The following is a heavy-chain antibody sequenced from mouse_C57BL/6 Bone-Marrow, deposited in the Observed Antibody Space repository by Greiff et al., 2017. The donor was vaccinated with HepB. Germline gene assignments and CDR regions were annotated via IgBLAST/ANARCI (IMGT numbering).Heavy chain of an antibody. J-gene: IGHJ4*01. Sequence: EVQVVESGGDLVKPGGSLKLSCAASGFTFSSYGMSWVRQTPDKRLEWVATISSGGSYTYYPDSVKGRFTISRDNAKNTLYLQMSSLKSEDTAMYYCARQNGYPYYYAMDYWGQGTSVTVSS. CDR1: GFTFSSYG. V-gene: IGHV5-6*01. D-gene: IGHD2-2*01. CDR2: ISSGGSYT. CDR3: ARQNGYPYYYAMDY.